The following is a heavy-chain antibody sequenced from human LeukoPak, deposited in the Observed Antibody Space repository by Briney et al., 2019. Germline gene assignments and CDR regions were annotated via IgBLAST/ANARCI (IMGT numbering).Heavy chain of an antibody. CDR2: INDSGRT. Sequence: SETLSLTCAVYGESFSGYYWTWIRQPPGKGLEWIGEINDSGRTSCNPSLKSRVTISVDTSKNQFSLKLRSVAAADTAVYYCASVRGSGSYYNGAFDYWGQGTLVTGSS. D-gene: IGHD3-10*01. V-gene: IGHV4-34*01. CDR1: GESFSGYY. CDR3: ASVRGSGSYYNGAFDY. J-gene: IGHJ4*02.